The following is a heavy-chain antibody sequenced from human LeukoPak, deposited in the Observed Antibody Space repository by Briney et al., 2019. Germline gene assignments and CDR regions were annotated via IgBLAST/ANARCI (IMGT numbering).Heavy chain of an antibody. V-gene: IGHV3-23*01. D-gene: IGHD3-22*01. J-gene: IGHJ4*02. CDR2: ISGSGGRT. CDR3: AKGSYYDNSGHYYFDY. Sequence: PGGSLRLSCVASGFSFSSYAMTWVRQAPGKGLEWVSAISGSGGRTYYADSVKGRFTVSRDNSKSTLFLQVSTLRAEDTAVFYCAKGSYYDNSGHYYFDYWGQGTLVTVSS. CDR1: GFSFSSYA.